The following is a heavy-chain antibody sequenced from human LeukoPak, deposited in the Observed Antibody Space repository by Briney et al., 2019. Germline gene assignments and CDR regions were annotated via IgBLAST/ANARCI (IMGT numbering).Heavy chain of an antibody. CDR1: GGSISSYY. D-gene: IGHD3-22*01. CDR3: AKGIRYDSSGYYNWFDP. Sequence: SETLSLTCTVSGGSISSYYWSWIRQPPGKGLEWIGYIYYSGSTNYNPSLKSRVTISVDTSKNQFSLKLSSVTAADTAVYYCAKGIRYDSSGYYNWFDPWGQGTLVTVSS. V-gene: IGHV4-59*01. J-gene: IGHJ5*02. CDR2: IYYSGST.